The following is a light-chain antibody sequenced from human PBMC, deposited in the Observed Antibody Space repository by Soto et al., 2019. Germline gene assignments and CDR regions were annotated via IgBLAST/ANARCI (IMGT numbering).Light chain of an antibody. J-gene: IGLJ3*02. CDR1: SSDVGGYNY. V-gene: IGLV2-11*01. CDR2: DVS. Sequence: QSVLTQPRSVSGSPGQSVTISCTGTSSDVGGYNYVSWYQQHPGKAPKLMIYDVSQRPSGVPNRFSGSKSDNTASLIISGFQAEDEADYYCCSYAGTYTWVFGGGTKLTVL. CDR3: CSYAGTYTWV.